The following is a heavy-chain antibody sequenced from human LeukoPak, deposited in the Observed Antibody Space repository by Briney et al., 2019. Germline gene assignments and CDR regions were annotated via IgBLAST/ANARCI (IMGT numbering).Heavy chain of an antibody. V-gene: IGHV1-18*01. CDR1: GYTFTSYG. CDR2: IGAYNGNT. D-gene: IGHD3-22*01. J-gene: IGHJ3*02. Sequence: ASVKVSCKASGYTFTSYGISWVRQAPGQGLEWMGWIGAYNGNTNYAQKLQGRVTMTTDTSTSTAYMELRSLRSDDTAVYYCARDRQSELYYYDSSGYIHAFDIWGQGTMVTVSS. CDR3: ARDRQSELYYYDSSGYIHAFDI.